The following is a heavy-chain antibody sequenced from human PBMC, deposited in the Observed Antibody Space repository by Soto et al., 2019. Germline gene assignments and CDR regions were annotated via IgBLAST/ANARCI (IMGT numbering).Heavy chain of an antibody. CDR2: FNPSGGGT. D-gene: IGHD2-15*01. Sequence: QVQLVQSGAEVKKPGASVKVSCKASGYTFTSYYIHWVRQAPGQGLEWMGRFNPSGGGTSYAQKFQGRVTKTRDTYTSTVYMELSSLRSEDTAVYYCARAASYYFDSWGQGTLVTVSS. CDR1: GYTFTSYY. J-gene: IGHJ4*02. V-gene: IGHV1-46*01. CDR3: ARAASYYFDS.